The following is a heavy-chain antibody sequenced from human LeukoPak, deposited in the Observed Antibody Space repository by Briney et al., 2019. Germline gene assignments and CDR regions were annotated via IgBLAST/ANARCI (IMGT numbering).Heavy chain of an antibody. V-gene: IGHV3-74*01. Sequence: PGGSLRLSCAASGFTFSSYWMHWVRQAPGKGLVWVSRINSDGSSRSYADSVKGRFTISRDNAKNTLYLQMNSLKTEDIAVCYCTTVEHACFDIWGQGTMVSVSS. CDR2: INSDGSSR. D-gene: IGHD2-2*01. CDR3: TTVEHACFDI. CDR1: GFTFSSYW. J-gene: IGHJ3*02.